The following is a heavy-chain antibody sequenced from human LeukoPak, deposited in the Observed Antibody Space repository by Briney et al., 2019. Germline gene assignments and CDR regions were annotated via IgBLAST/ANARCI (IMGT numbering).Heavy chain of an antibody. CDR3: ARGSIAAAGHNWFDP. J-gene: IGHJ5*02. Sequence: SETLSLTCAVYGGSFSGYYWSWIRQPPGKGLEWIGEINHSGSTNYNPSLKSRVTISVDTSKNQFSLKLSSVTAADTAVYYCARGSIAAAGHNWFDPWGQGTLVTVSS. CDR2: INHSGST. D-gene: IGHD6-13*01. V-gene: IGHV4-34*01. CDR1: GGSFSGYY.